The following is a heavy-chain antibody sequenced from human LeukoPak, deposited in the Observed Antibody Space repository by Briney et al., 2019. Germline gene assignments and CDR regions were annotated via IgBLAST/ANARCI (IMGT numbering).Heavy chain of an antibody. J-gene: IGHJ4*02. CDR3: ARSMGHTYYDFWSGSNKFDY. V-gene: IGHV4-39*01. CDR2: IYYSGST. D-gene: IGHD3-3*01. CDR1: GGSISSDIYY. Sequence: SETLSLTCTVSGGSISSDIYYWGWIRQPPGKGLEWIGSIYYSGSTYYNPSLKSRVTMSVDTSKNQFSLRLSSVTAADTAVYYCARSMGHTYYDFWSGSNKFDYWGQLTLVTVSS.